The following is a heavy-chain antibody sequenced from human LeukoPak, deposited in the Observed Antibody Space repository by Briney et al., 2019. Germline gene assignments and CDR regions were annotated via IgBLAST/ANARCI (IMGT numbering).Heavy chain of an antibody. D-gene: IGHD2/OR15-2a*01. J-gene: IGHJ6*02. CDR3: ARETFGSEYFYGMDV. CDR2: MYYTGST. Sequence: PSETLSLTCSVSGGSISSYYWSWIRQPPGKGLEWIGYMYYTGSTTYNPSLKSRVTISVDTSKTQFSLKLRSVTAADTAVYYCARETFGSEYFYGMDVWGQGTTVTVSS. CDR1: GGSISSYY. V-gene: IGHV4-59*01.